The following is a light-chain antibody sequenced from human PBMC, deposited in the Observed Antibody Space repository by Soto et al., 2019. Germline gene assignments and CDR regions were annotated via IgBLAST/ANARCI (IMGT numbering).Light chain of an antibody. CDR3: QQFSSTPSWT. CDR2: GAS. J-gene: IGKJ1*01. V-gene: IGKV3-20*01. CDR1: QIVGGDT. Sequence: VLTQSPGTLCLSQGERATLSCRSSQIVGGDTLAWFQQRPGQAPRLVIYGASNRAAGIPDRFSGSGSGTDFTLTVSRLEPEDFAVYYCQQFSSTPSWTFGQGSKVDVK.